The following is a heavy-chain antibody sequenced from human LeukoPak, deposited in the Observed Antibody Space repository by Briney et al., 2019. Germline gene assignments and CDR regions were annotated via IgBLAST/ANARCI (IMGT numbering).Heavy chain of an antibody. Sequence: ASVKVSCKASGYTFTSYDINWVRQATGQGLEWMGWMNPNSGNTGYAQKFQGRVTITRNTSISTAYMELSSLRSEDTAVYYCTGSFGELTFFDYWGLGTLVTVSS. CDR2: MNPNSGNT. V-gene: IGHV1-8*03. J-gene: IGHJ4*02. CDR1: GYTFTSYD. CDR3: TGSFGELTFFDY. D-gene: IGHD3-10*01.